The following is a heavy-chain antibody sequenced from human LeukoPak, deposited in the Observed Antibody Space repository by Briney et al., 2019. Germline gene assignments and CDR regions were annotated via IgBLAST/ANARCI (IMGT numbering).Heavy chain of an antibody. Sequence: GASVKVSCKASGDTFSTCAISWVRQAPGQGLEWMGGIIPIFATANYAQWFQGRVTITADESTSTVYMELSNLTSDDTAVYYCATRYTSWGQGTLVTVSS. D-gene: IGHD5-18*01. CDR2: IIPIFATA. V-gene: IGHV1-69*13. CDR3: ATRYTS. CDR1: GDTFSTCA. J-gene: IGHJ4*02.